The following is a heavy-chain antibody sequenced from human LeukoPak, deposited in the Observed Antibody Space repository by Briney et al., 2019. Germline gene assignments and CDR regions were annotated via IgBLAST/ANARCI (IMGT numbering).Heavy chain of an antibody. D-gene: IGHD2-21*02. V-gene: IGHV4-4*07. CDR3: ASKRTENVVVTAIITSGYGMDV. Sequence: PSETLSLTCTVSGGSISSYYWSWIRQPAGKGLEWIGRIYTSGSTNYNPSLKSRVTMSVDTSKNQFSLKLSSVTAADTAVYYCASKRTENVVVTAIITSGYGMDVWGQGTTVTVSS. CDR2: IYTSGST. J-gene: IGHJ6*02. CDR1: GGSISSYY.